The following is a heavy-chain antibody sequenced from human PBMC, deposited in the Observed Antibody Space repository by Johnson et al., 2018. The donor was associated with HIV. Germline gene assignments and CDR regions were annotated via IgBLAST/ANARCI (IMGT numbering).Heavy chain of an antibody. CDR2: ISYAGSDK. CDR1: GFTFSNYA. D-gene: IGHD2-21*01. CDR3: ARGGGCGGDCYSGYDAFDM. Sequence: QVQLVESGGGVVQPGRSLRLSCAASGFTFSNYAIHWVRQAPGKGLEWVAVISYAGSDKYYADSVKGRLTISRDNSKNTLYLQMNSLRTDDTAVYYCARGGGCGGDCYSGYDAFDMWGQGTMVTVSS. V-gene: IGHV3-30-3*01. J-gene: IGHJ3*02.